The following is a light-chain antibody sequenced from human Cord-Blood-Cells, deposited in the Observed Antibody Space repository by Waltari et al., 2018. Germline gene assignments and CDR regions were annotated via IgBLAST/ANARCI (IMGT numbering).Light chain of an antibody. CDR1: SSNIGSNT. J-gene: IGLJ2*01. Sequence: QSVLTQPPSASGTPGQRVTISCSGSSSNIGSNTVNWFQQLPGTAPKLLIYSNNQRPSGVPDRFSCSKSGTSASLAISVLQSEDEADYYCAAWDDSLNGVVFGGGTKLTVL. CDR3: AAWDDSLNGVV. CDR2: SNN. V-gene: IGLV1-44*01.